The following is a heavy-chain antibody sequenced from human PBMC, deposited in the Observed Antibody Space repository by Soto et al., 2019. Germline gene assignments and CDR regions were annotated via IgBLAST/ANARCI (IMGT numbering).Heavy chain of an antibody. V-gene: IGHV3-13*05. CDR3: ARTDRDFYGLDV. Sequence: EVQLVESGGGLVQPGGSLRLSCEASGFTFRNYDMHWVRQGTGKGLEWVSGISAAGDPDYADSVEGRFTISRENAQISFFLQMNSVRVGDTAVYYCARTDRDFYGLDVWGQGTRVIVSS. CDR1: GFTFRNYD. CDR2: ISAAGDP. J-gene: IGHJ6*02.